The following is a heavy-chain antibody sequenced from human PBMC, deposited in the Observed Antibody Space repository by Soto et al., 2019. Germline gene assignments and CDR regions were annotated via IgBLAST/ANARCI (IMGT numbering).Heavy chain of an antibody. CDR3: AVSDYLWGSYRQPFVGSPIKYGMDV. V-gene: IGHV5-10-1*01. CDR2: IDPSDSYT. D-gene: IGHD3-16*02. J-gene: IGHJ6*02. CDR1: GYSFTSYW. Sequence: PGESLKISCKGSGYSFTSYWISWVRQMPGKGLEWMGRIDPSDSYTNYSPSFQGHVTISADKSISTAYLQWSSLKASDTAMYYCAVSDYLWGSYRQPFVGSPIKYGMDVWGQGTTVTVSS.